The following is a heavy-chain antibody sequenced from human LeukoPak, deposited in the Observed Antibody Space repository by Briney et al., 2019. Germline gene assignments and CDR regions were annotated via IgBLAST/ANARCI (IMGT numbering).Heavy chain of an antibody. Sequence: GSLRLSCAASGFTFSSYAMSWVRQAPGKGLEWVSVISGSGGSTYYADSVKGRFTISRDNAKNSLYLQMNSLRAEDTAVYYCAKDQAYYYDSSGYYYHDAFDIWGQGTMVTVSS. J-gene: IGHJ3*02. CDR2: ISGSGGST. V-gene: IGHV3-23*01. CDR3: AKDQAYYYDSSGYYYHDAFDI. CDR1: GFTFSSYA. D-gene: IGHD3-22*01.